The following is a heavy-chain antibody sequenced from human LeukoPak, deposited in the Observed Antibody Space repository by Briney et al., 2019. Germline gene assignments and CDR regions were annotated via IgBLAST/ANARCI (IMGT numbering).Heavy chain of an antibody. D-gene: IGHD4-17*01. CDR1: GYRFTSYL. Sequence: KGGESLKISCKGSGYRFTSYLIGWARQMPGKGLEWMGIIYPSDSDTRYSPSFQGQVTISADKSINTAYLQWSSLKASDTAIYYCARRLVERNHGDYSGYYGFDVWGQGTTVTVSS. CDR2: IYPSDSDT. V-gene: IGHV5-51*01. J-gene: IGHJ6*02. CDR3: ARRLVERNHGDYSGYYGFDV.